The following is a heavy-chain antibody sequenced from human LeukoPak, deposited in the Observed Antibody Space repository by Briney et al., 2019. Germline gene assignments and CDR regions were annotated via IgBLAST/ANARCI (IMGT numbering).Heavy chain of an antibody. Sequence: LSLTCTVSGGSISSGGYYWSWVRQAPGKGLEWVSSIYNGGSTYYADSVKGRFTISRDNSKNTLYLQMNSLRADDTAVYYCARERVYHGSGGGLTETLLWYYYGMDVWGQGTTVTVSS. J-gene: IGHJ6*02. CDR2: IYNGGST. CDR3: ARERVYHGSGGGLTETLLWYYYGMDV. V-gene: IGHV3-53*01. CDR1: GGSISSGGYY. D-gene: IGHD3-10*01.